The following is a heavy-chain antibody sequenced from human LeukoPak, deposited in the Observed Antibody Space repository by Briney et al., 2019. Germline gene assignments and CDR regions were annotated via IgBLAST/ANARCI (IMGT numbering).Heavy chain of an antibody. D-gene: IGHD4-17*01. J-gene: IGHJ4*02. CDR1: GGSISSGGYS. CDR3: ARVNDYGDYVDY. CDR2: IYHSGST. V-gene: IGHV4-30-2*01. Sequence: SQTLSLTCAVSGGSISSGGYSWSWIRQPPGKGLEWTGYIYHSGSTYYNPSLKSRVTISVDRSKNQFSLKLSSVTAADTAVYYCARVNDYGDYVDYWGQGTLVTVSS.